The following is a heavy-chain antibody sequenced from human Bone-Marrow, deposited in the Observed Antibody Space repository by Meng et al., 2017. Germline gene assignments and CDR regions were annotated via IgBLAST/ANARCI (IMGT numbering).Heavy chain of an antibody. CDR2: IYHSGST. CDR1: GGSISSSNW. J-gene: IGHJ5*02. CDR3: ARGQYFSWWELLPAFWFDP. V-gene: IGHV4-4*02. Sequence: GPGPGLVKPSGPLSLTCAVSGGSISSSNWWSWVRQPPGKGLEWIGEIYHSGSTNYNPSLKSRVTISVDKSKNQFSLKLSSVTAADTAVYYCARGQYFSWWELLPAFWFDPWGQGTLVTVSS. D-gene: IGHD1-26*01.